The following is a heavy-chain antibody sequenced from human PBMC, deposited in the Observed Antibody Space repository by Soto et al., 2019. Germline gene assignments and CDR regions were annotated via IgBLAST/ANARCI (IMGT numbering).Heavy chain of an antibody. CDR2: INHSGST. J-gene: IGHJ4*02. CDR3: ARGPRLSTYYDFWSGYYPTYFDY. CDR1: GGSFSGYY. Sequence: PSETLSLTCAVYGGSFSGYYWSWIRQPPGKGLEWIGEINHSGSTNYNPSLKSRVTISVDTSKNQFSLKLSSVTAADTAVYYCARGPRLSTYYDFWSGYYPTYFDYWGQGTRVTVSS. V-gene: IGHV4-34*01. D-gene: IGHD3-3*01.